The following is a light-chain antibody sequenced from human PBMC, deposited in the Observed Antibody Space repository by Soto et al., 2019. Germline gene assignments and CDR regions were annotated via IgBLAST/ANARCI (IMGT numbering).Light chain of an antibody. J-gene: IGKJ1*01. CDR2: GVS. CDR3: QHYGDSSWT. V-gene: IGKV3-20*01. CDR1: QSVSSTL. Sequence: ELVLTQSPVALSLSSGERATLSCRASQSVSSTLLTWYQQKPGQAPRLLIYGVSSRATGIPDRFSGSGSGTDFTLTSSRVEPEDFAVYFCQHYGDSSWTFGQGSRVEI.